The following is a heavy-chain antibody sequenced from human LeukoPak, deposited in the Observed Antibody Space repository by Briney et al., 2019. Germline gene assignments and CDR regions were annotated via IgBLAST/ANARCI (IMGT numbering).Heavy chain of an antibody. CDR2: IYYSGST. CDR1: GGSISSYY. Sequence: SETLSLTCTVSGGSISSYYWSWIRQPPGKGLEWIGYIYYSGSTNYNPSPKSRVTISVDTSKNQFSLKLSSVTAADTAVYYCARSSPTYYYDSSGYVRYYYYYYGMDVWGQGATVTVSS. J-gene: IGHJ6*02. V-gene: IGHV4-59*01. CDR3: ARSSPTYYYDSSGYVRYYYYYYGMDV. D-gene: IGHD3-22*01.